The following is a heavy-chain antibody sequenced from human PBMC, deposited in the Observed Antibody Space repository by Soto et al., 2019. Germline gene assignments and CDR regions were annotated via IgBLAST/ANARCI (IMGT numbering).Heavy chain of an antibody. CDR1: GFRFDDYN. V-gene: IGHV3-43*01. Sequence: VGSLRLSCAASGFRFDDYNMHWVRQAPGKGLEWVSLITWNGANSYYADSVKGRFTISRDGTTKSLSLQMTSLKREDTGLYFCARETLTFGSALDVWGQGTTVTVSS. J-gene: IGHJ6*02. D-gene: IGHD3-3*01. CDR2: ITWNGANS. CDR3: ARETLTFGSALDV.